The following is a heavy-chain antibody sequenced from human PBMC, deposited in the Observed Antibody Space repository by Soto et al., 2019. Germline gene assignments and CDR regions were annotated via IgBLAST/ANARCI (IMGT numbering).Heavy chain of an antibody. J-gene: IGHJ4*02. CDR1: GFAFSTYG. V-gene: IGHV3-33*01. D-gene: IGHD2-15*01. Sequence: GGSLRLSCAAAGFAFSTYGIHWVRQASGKGLEWVTIIWFDGTTKYFADSVRGRFTISRDNSKLTVYLQMNSLRAEDTAVYYCSRDPSGVNLDYWGQGALVAVSS. CDR3: SRDPSGVNLDY. CDR2: IWFDGTTK.